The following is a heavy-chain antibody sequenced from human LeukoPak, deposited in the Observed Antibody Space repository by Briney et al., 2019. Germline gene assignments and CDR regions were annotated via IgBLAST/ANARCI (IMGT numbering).Heavy chain of an antibody. CDR3: ASNIAARKYYYYYYMDV. CDR1: GYTFTSYG. Sequence: ASVKVSCKASGYTFTSYGISWVRQAPGQGLEWMGWISAYNGNTNYAQKLQGRVTMTTDTSTSTAYMELRSLRSDDTAAYYCASNIAARKYYYYYYMDVWGKGTTVTVSS. J-gene: IGHJ6*03. D-gene: IGHD6-6*01. CDR2: ISAYNGNT. V-gene: IGHV1-18*01.